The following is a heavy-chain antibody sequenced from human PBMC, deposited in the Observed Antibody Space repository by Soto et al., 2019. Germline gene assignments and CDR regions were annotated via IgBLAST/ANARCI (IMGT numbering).Heavy chain of an antibody. CDR2: IIPIFGTA. CDR1: GGTFSSYA. Sequence: SVKVSCKASGGTFSSYAISWVRQAPGQGLEWMGGIIPIFGTANYAQKFQGRVTITADESTSTAYMELSSLRSEDTAVYYCARLAYYYDSSGYPSDFWGQGTLVTVSS. V-gene: IGHV1-69*13. D-gene: IGHD3-22*01. CDR3: ARLAYYYDSSGYPSDF. J-gene: IGHJ4*02.